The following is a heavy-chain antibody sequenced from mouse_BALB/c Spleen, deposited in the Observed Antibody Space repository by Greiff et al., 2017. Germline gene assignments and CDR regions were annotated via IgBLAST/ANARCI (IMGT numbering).Heavy chain of an antibody. CDR1: GYTFTSYW. CDR2: INPSTGYT. J-gene: IGHJ3*01. Sequence: VQLQQSGAELAKPGASVKMSCKASGYTFTSYWMHWVKQRPGQGLEWIGYINPSTGYTEYNQKFKDKATLTADKSSSTAYMQLSSLTSEDSAVYYCARSERRFAYWGQGTLVTVSA. V-gene: IGHV1-7*01. CDR3: ARSERRFAY.